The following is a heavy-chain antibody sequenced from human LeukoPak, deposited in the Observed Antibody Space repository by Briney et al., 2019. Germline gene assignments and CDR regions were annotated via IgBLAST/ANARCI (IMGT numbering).Heavy chain of an antibody. J-gene: IGHJ6*02. CDR1: GGSISSYY. V-gene: IGHV4-4*07. CDR2: IYTSGST. CDR3: ARGVYKWDYYYYGMDV. D-gene: IGHD6-6*01. Sequence: SETLSLTCTVSGGSISSYYWSWIRQPAGKGLEWIGRIYTSGSTNYNPSLKSRVTISVDTSKNQFSLKLSSVTAADTAVYYCARGVYKWDYYYYGMDVWGQGTTVTVSS.